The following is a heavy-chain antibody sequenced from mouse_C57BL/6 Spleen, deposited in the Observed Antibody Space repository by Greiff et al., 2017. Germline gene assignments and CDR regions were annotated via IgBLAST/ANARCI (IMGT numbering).Heavy chain of an antibody. CDR1: GYTFTSYW. Sequence: QVQLQQPGAELVMPGASVKLSCKASGYTFTSYWMHWVKQRPGQGLEWIGEIDPSDSYTNYNHKFKGKSTLTVDKSTSTAYMQLSSLTSEDSAVYYCARSEVGDAMDYWGQGTSVTVSS. V-gene: IGHV1-69*01. CDR3: ARSEVGDAMDY. CDR2: IDPSDSYT. J-gene: IGHJ4*01.